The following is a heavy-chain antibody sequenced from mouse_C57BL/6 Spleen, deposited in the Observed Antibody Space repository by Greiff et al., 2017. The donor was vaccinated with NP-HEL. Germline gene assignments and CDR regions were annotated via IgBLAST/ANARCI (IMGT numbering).Heavy chain of an antibody. CDR2: INPNNGGT. Sequence: VQLKESGPELVKPGASVKIPCKASGYTFTDYNMDWVKQSHGKSLEWIGDINPNNGGTIYNQKFKGKATLTVDKSSSTAYMELRSLTSEDTAVYYCARGNSAWFAYWGQGTLGTVSA. J-gene: IGHJ3*01. CDR3: ARGNSAWFAY. CDR1: GYTFTDYN. V-gene: IGHV1-18*01.